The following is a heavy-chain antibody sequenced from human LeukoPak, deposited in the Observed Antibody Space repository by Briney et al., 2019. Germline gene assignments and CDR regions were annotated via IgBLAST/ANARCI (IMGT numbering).Heavy chain of an antibody. CDR1: GYSFGSFG. V-gene: IGHV1-18*01. Sequence: GASVKVSCKGSGYSFGSFGITWVRRAPGQGLEWMGWISPYNGNTRYAQKFQGRVAMTTDTSTTTAYMELRGLRFNDTAVYYCARAGSGSGWYFDYWGQGTLVTVSS. J-gene: IGHJ4*02. CDR3: ARAGSGSGWYFDY. CDR2: ISPYNGNT. D-gene: IGHD6-19*01.